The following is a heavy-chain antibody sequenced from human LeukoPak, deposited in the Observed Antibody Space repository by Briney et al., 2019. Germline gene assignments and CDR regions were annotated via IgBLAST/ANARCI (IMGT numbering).Heavy chain of an antibody. CDR3: ARGPTYSDSSPDGYNFYYMDV. D-gene: IGHD4-11*01. V-gene: IGHV1-8*02. CDR1: GYTFTSHD. CDR2: MNPNSGNT. Sequence: GASVKVSCKASGYTFTSHDINWVRKATGQGLEWMGWMNPNSGNTGYAQKFQGRVTITRDTSISTAYMELSSLTSEDTAVYYRARGPTYSDSSPDGYNFYYMDVWGKGTTVTVSS. J-gene: IGHJ6*03.